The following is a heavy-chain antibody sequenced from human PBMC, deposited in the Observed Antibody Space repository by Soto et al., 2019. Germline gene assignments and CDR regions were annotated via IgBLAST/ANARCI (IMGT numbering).Heavy chain of an antibody. Sequence: PSETLSLTCTVSGGSISSGGYYWSWIRQHPGKGLEWIGYIYYSGSTYYNPSLKSRVTISVDTSKNQFSLKLSSVTAADTAVYYCARGVGYCISTSCYILDYWGQGTLVTSPQ. V-gene: IGHV4-31*03. J-gene: IGHJ4*02. D-gene: IGHD2-2*02. CDR2: IYYSGST. CDR3: ARGVGYCISTSCYILDY. CDR1: GGSISSGGYY.